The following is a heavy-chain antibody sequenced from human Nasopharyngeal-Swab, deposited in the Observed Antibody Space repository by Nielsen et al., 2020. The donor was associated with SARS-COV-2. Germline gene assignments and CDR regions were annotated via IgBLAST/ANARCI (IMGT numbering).Heavy chain of an antibody. D-gene: IGHD3-3*01. J-gene: IGHJ4*02. CDR1: GFTFSSFS. V-gene: IGHV3-21*01. CDR2: ISSSSSYI. CDR3: ARDPYYELSYFDY. Sequence: GESLKISCAASGFTFSSFSMNWVRQAPGKGLEWVSSISSSSSYIYYADSVKGRFTISRDKAKNSLYLQMNSQRAEDTAVYYCARDPYYELSYFDYWGQGTLVTVSS.